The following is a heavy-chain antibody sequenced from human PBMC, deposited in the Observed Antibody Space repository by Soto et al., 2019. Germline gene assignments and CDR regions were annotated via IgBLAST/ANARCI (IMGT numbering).Heavy chain of an antibody. J-gene: IGHJ3*02. CDR1: RFTVSSNY. CDR3: ASKIAVASAFDI. D-gene: IGHD6-19*01. V-gene: IGHV3-53*01. CDR2: IYSGGST. Sequence: GGSLRLSCAASRFTVSSNYMSWVRQAPGKGLEWVSVIYSGGSTYYADSVKGRFTISRDNSKNTLYLQMNSPRAEDTAVYYCASKIAVASAFDIWGQGTMVTVSS.